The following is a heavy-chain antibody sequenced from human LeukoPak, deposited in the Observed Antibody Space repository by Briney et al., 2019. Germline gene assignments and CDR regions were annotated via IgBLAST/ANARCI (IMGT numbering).Heavy chain of an antibody. V-gene: IGHV3-15*01. J-gene: IGHJ4*02. CDR1: GFTFSNAW. CDR2: IKSKTDGGTT. CDR3: TTDLADYYDSSGYYGYYFDY. D-gene: IGHD3-22*01. Sequence: GGSLRLSCAASGFTFSNAWMSWVRQAPGKGLEWVGRIKSKTDGGTTDYAAPVKGRFTISRDDSKNTLYLQMNSLKTGDTAVYYCTTDLADYYDSSGYYGYYFDYWGQGTLVTVSS.